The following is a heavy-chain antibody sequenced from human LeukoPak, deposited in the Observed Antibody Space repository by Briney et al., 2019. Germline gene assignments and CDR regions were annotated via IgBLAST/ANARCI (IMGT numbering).Heavy chain of an antibody. J-gene: IGHJ4*02. V-gene: IGHV4-38-2*02. CDR3: ARDGSYYVSDYFDY. CDR1: GYSISSGYY. CDR2: IYHSGST. D-gene: IGHD1-26*01. Sequence: SETLSLTCTVSGYSISSGYYWGWIRQPPGKGLEWIGSIYHSGSTYYNPSLKSRVTISVDTSKNQFSLKLSSVTAADTVVYYCARDGSYYVSDYFDYWGQGTLVTVSS.